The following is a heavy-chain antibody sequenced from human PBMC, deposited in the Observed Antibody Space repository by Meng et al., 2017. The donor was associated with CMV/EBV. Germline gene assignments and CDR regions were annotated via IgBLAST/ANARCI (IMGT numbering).Heavy chain of an antibody. CDR2: FDPEDGET. CDR1: GYTLTELS. D-gene: IGHD2-2*02. Sequence: ASVKVSCKVSGYTLTELSRHWVRQAPGKGLEWMGGFDPEDGETIYAQKFQGRVTMTEDTSTDTAYMELSSLRSEDPAVYYCATARVDCSSTSCYTYYFDYWGQGTLVTVSS. V-gene: IGHV1-24*01. J-gene: IGHJ4*02. CDR3: ATARVDCSSTSCYTYYFDY.